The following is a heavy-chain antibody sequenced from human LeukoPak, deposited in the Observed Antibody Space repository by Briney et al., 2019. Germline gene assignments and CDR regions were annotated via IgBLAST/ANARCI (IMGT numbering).Heavy chain of an antibody. CDR2: ISAYNGKT. D-gene: IGHD3-22*01. Sequence: ASVKVSCKSSGYTFTSYGISWVRQAPGQGLEWMGWISAYNGKTNYAQKLQGRVTMTTDTSTSTAYMELRSLRSDDTAVYYCARAHYYESSCYYYDPYYYYYYGMDVWGQGTTVTVSS. V-gene: IGHV1-18*01. CDR3: ARAHYYESSCYYYDPYYYYYYGMDV. J-gene: IGHJ6*02. CDR1: GYTFTSYG.